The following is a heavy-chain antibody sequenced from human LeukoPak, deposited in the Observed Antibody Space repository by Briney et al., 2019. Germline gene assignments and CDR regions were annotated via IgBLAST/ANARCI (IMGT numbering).Heavy chain of an antibody. D-gene: IGHD2-15*01. CDR3: ARDPSGLATLRWFDY. V-gene: IGHV1-8*01. CDR1: GYTFTSYD. Sequence: ASVKVSCKASGYTFTSYDINWVRQATGQGLEWMGWMIPNSGNTGYAQKFQGRVTMTRNTSISTAYMELSSLRSEDTAVYYCARDPSGLATLRWFDYWGQGTLVTVSS. J-gene: IGHJ4*02. CDR2: MIPNSGNT.